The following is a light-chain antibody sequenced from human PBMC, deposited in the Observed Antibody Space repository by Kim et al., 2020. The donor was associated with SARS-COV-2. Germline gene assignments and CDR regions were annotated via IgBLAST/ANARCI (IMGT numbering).Light chain of an antibody. CDR2: KTS. Sequence: IVMTQTPVSSLVTLGQPASFSCKSSRSLVHSDGYTYLSWLHQRPGQPPRLLIYKTSKRFSGVPEGFSGSGTGTDVTLTITPVEAEDVGVYYCLKARQVPHTFGQGTKLEI. V-gene: IGKV2-24*01. CDR3: LKARQVPHT. J-gene: IGKJ2*01. CDR1: RSLVHSDGYTY.